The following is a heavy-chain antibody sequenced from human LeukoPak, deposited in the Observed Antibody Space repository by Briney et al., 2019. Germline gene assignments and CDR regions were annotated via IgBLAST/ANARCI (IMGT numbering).Heavy chain of an antibody. J-gene: IGHJ4*02. Sequence: GRSLRLSCAASGFTFSSYGMHWVRQAPGKGLERVAVISYDGSNKYYADSVKGRFTISRDNSKNTLYLQMNSLRAEDTAVYYCAKLPGQLWQTDYWGQGTLVTVSS. V-gene: IGHV3-30*18. D-gene: IGHD5-18*01. CDR1: GFTFSSYG. CDR2: ISYDGSNK. CDR3: AKLPGQLWQTDY.